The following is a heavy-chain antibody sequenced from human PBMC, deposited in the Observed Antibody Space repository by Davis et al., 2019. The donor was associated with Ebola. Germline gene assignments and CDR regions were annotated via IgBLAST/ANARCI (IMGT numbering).Heavy chain of an antibody. D-gene: IGHD4-17*01. CDR3: ASTYGDSDY. Sequence: SGTLSLTCTVSGGSISSSSYYWGWIRQPPGKGLEWIGSIYYSGSTYYNPSLKSRVTISVDTSKNQFSLKLSSVTAADTAVYYCASTYGDSDYWGQGTLVTVSS. J-gene: IGHJ4*02. V-gene: IGHV4-39*01. CDR2: IYYSGST. CDR1: GGSISSSSYY.